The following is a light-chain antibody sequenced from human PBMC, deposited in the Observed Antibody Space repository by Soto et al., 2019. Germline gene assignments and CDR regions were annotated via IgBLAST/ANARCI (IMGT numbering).Light chain of an antibody. CDR1: SSDVGGYNY. CDR2: DVS. J-gene: IGLJ1*01. CDR3: TSYTSSSSYV. Sequence: QSALTQPASVSGSPGQSITISCTGASSDVGGYNYVSWYQQLPGKAPNLMIYDVSNRPSGVSNRFSGSKSGNTASLTISGLQSEDEAAYYCTSYTSSSSYVFGTGTKLTVL. V-gene: IGLV2-14*01.